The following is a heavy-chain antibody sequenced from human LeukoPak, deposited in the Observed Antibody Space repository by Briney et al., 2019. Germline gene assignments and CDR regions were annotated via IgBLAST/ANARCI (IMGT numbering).Heavy chain of an antibody. CDR2: ISSSGSTI. CDR3: ARGVVGATKAFDI. J-gene: IGHJ3*02. Sequence: GPSLRLSCAASAFTFSDYYMSWIRQAPGKWLEWVSYISSSGSTIYYADSVKGRFTISRDNAKNSLYLQMNSLRAEDTAVYYCARGVVGATKAFDIWGQGTMVTVSS. V-gene: IGHV3-11*01. CDR1: AFTFSDYY. D-gene: IGHD1-26*01.